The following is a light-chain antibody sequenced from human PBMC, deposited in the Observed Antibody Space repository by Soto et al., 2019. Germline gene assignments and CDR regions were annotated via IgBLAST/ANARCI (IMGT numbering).Light chain of an antibody. CDR1: SSDVGGYNY. Sequence: QSALTQPPSASGSLGQSVTISCTGTSSDVGGYNYVSWHQQHPGKAPKVMIYEVTKRPPGVPDRFSGSKSGNTASLTVSGLRDEEKVVYSYSSFGGGGNLVLLAGGTKLTVL. CDR3: SSFGGGGNLVL. V-gene: IGLV2-8*01. J-gene: IGLJ2*01. CDR2: EVT.